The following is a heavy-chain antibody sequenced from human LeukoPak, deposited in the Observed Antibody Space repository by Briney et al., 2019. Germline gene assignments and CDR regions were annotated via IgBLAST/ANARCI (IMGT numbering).Heavy chain of an antibody. CDR2: ISTTGGTT. D-gene: IGHD3-10*01. CDR1: GLTFSSYG. J-gene: IGHJ4*02. V-gene: IGHV3-23*01. Sequence: GGSLRLSCAASGLTFSSYGMSWVRQAPGRGLEWVSAISTTGGTTYYADSVRGRFTISRDNSKNTLYLQMNSLRAEDTAVYYCAKSRGSGLFDYWGQGTLVTVAS. CDR3: AKSRGSGLFDY.